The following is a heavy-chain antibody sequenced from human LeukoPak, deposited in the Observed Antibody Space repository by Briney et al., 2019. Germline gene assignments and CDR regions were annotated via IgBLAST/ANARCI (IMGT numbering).Heavy chain of an antibody. D-gene: IGHD1-26*01. J-gene: IGHJ4*02. CDR2: ITGSGGRT. CDR1: GLTFGSHA. Sequence: PGGSLRLSCVASGLTFGSHAMTWVRQAPGKGLEWVSGITGSGGRTYHAESVKGRFTISRDNSRNTLYLQMNNLRAEDTAVYYCASRPPSETYFGVFDYWGQGTLVTVSS. V-gene: IGHV3-23*01. CDR3: ASRPPSETYFGVFDY.